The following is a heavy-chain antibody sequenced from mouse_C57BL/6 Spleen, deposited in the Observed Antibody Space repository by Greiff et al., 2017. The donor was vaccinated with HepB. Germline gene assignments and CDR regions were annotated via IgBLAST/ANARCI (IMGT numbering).Heavy chain of an antibody. Sequence: VQWVELGLGLVALSLRLSITCTVFWFPLTSSAIIWFCQPPGKGLEWLGVICTGGGTNYNSALKSRLSISKDNSKSHVFLKMNSLQTDDTARYYCARMVCYGNLDYFDCWGQGTTLTVSS. CDR3: ARMVCYGNLDYFDC. D-gene: IGHD2-1*01. CDR2: ICTGGGT. J-gene: IGHJ2*01. V-gene: IGHV2-9-1*01. CDR1: WFPLTSSA.